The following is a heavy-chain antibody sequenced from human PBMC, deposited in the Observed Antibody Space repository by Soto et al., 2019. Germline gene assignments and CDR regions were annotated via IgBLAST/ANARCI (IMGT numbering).Heavy chain of an antibody. D-gene: IGHD3-3*01. CDR2: INAYNGNT. J-gene: IGHJ6*03. V-gene: IGHV1-18*01. CDR1: GYTFTSYG. CDR3: ARQGYDFWSGYKRTGYYYYMDV. Sequence: QVQLVQSGAEVKKPGASVKVSCKASGYTFTSYGISWVRQAPGQGLEWMGWINAYNGNTDYAQKLQDRVTMTTDTSTSTAYMELRSLRSDDTAVYYCARQGYDFWSGYKRTGYYYYMDVWGKGTTVTVSS.